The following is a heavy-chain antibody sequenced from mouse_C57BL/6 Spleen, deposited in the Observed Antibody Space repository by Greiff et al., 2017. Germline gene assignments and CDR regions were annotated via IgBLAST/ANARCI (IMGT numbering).Heavy chain of an antibody. CDR1: GYTFTSYW. CDR3: ARDNGNYVWYFDV. V-gene: IGHV1-64*01. J-gene: IGHJ1*03. D-gene: IGHD2-1*01. Sequence: QVQLQQPGAELVKPGASVKLSCKASGYTFTSYWMHWVKQRPGQGLEWIGMIHPNSGSTNYNEKFKSKATLTVDKSSSTAYMQLSSLTSEDSAVYYCARDNGNYVWYFDVWGTGTTVTVSS. CDR2: IHPNSGST.